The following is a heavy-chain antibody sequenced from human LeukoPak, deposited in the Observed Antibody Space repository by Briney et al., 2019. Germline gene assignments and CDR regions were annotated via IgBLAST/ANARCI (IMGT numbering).Heavy chain of an antibody. Sequence: PGGSLRLSCVASGFIFSTYAMIWVRQAPGKGLEWVSNLCCSDINTYYADSVKGRFTISRDISKNTLYLQMNSLRADDTAVYYCVKSRRVGANQRGLFDYWGQGTLVTVSP. CDR3: VKSRRVGANQRGLFDY. D-gene: IGHD1-26*01. CDR1: GFIFSTYA. J-gene: IGHJ4*02. CDR2: LCCSDINT. V-gene: IGHV3-23*01.